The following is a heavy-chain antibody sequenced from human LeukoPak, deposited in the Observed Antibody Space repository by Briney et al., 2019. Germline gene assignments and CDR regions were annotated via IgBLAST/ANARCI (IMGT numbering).Heavy chain of an antibody. CDR3: AKVNLMGWELPLLFDY. J-gene: IGHJ4*02. CDR2: ISGSGGST. V-gene: IGHV3-23*01. D-gene: IGHD1-26*01. CDR1: GFTFSSYA. Sequence: GGSLRLSCAASGFTFSSYAMSWVRQAPGKGLEWVSAISGSGGSTYYADSVKGRFTISRDNSKNSLYLQMNSLRAEDTAVYYCAKVNLMGWELPLLFDYWGQGTLVTVSS.